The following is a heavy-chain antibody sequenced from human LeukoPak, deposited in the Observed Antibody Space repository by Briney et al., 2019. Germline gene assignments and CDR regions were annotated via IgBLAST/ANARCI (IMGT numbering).Heavy chain of an antibody. V-gene: IGHV2-5*02. J-gene: IGHJ4*02. Sequence: SGPTLVNPTQTLTLTCTFSGFSISTSGVGVGWIRQPPGKALEWLALIYWEDDKRYSPSLKSRLTITKDSSKNQVVLTMTNMDPVDTATYYCAHSYDTGGNYYSRFDNWGQGTLVTVSS. D-gene: IGHD3-22*01. CDR2: IYWEDDK. CDR1: GFSISTSGVG. CDR3: AHSYDTGGNYYSRFDN.